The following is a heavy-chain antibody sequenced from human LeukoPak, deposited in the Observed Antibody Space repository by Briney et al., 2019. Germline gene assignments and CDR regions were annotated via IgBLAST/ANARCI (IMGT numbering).Heavy chain of an antibody. CDR2: IHHSGRT. D-gene: IGHD4-17*01. V-gene: IGHV4-4*02. CDR3: ARNGYYSADY. Sequence: PSETLSLTCDVSGVSISSDNWWSWVRQLPGKGLEWIAEIHHSGRTNYNPSLKSRVTISVDKSRNQFSVMLTPVTAADTAVYYCARNGYYSADYWGQGTLVTVSS. J-gene: IGHJ4*02. CDR1: GVSISSDNW.